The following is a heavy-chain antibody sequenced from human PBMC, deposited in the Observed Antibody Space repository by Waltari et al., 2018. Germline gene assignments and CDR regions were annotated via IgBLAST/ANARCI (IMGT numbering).Heavy chain of an antibody. Sequence: QVQLVQSGAEVKKPGSSVKVSCKASGGTFSSYAISWVRQAPGQGLEWMGGIIPILGIANYAQKFQGRVTITADKSTSTAYMELSSLRSEDTAVYYCARASRNYDSSGYYYWVRTPLDYWGQGTLVTVSS. CDR1: GGTFSSYA. CDR3: ARASRNYDSSGYYYWVRTPLDY. CDR2: IIPILGIA. J-gene: IGHJ4*02. V-gene: IGHV1-69*10. D-gene: IGHD3-22*01.